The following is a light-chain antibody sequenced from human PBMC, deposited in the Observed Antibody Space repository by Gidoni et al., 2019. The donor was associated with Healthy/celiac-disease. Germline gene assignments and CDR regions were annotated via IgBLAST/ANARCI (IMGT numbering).Light chain of an antibody. CDR3: AAWDDSLRGLWV. Sequence: QSVLTQPPSASGTPGQRVTISCSGSSSNIGSNYVYWYQQLPGTAPKLRIYRNNQRPSGVPDRFSGSKSGTSASLAISGLRSEDEADYYCAAWDDSLRGLWVFGGGTKLTV. CDR1: SSNIGSNY. J-gene: IGLJ3*02. CDR2: RNN. V-gene: IGLV1-47*01.